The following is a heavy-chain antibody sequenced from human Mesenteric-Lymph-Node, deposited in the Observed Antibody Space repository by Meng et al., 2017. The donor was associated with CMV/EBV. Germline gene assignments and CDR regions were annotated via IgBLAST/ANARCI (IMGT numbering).Heavy chain of an antibody. V-gene: IGHV3-66*02. D-gene: IGHD3-3*01. CDR1: GFIVSTNY. CDR2: INSDGRT. CDR3: AKDSNDFWSGYYSFHYYYGMDV. Sequence: GESLKISCAASGFIVSTNYMSWVRQAPGKGLEWVSLINSDGRTYYADSVKGRFTISRDNSKNTLYLQMNSLRIDDTAVYYCAKDSNDFWSGYYSFHYYYGMDVWGQGTTVTVSS. J-gene: IGHJ6*02.